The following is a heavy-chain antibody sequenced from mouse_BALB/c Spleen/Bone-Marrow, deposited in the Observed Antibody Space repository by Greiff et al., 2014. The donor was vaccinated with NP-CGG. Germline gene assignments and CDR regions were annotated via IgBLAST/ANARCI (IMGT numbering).Heavy chain of an antibody. V-gene: IGHV14-3*02. D-gene: IGHD1-1*01. CDR2: IDPANGNT. J-gene: IGHJ3*01. CDR3: ALYYYGSSGFAY. CDR1: GFNIKDTY. Sequence: EVQLVESGAELVKPGASVKLSCTASGFNIKDTYMHWVKQRPEQGLEWIGRIDPANGNTKYDPKFQGKATITADTSSNTAYLQLSSLTSEDTAVYYCALYYYGSSGFAYGGQGTLVTVSA.